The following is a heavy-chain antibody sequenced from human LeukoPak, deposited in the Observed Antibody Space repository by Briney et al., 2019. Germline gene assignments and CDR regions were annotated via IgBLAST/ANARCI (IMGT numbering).Heavy chain of an antibody. CDR2: INPNSGGT. CDR3: ATVPSGLATDWSDP. J-gene: IGHJ5*02. D-gene: IGHD3-22*01. CDR1: GYTFTGYY. Sequence: ASVKVSCKASGYTFTGYYMHWVRQAPGQGLEWMGRINPNSGGTNYAQKFQGRVTMTEDTSTDTAYMELSSLRSEDTAVYYCATVPSGLATDWSDPWGQGTLVTVSS. V-gene: IGHV1-2*06.